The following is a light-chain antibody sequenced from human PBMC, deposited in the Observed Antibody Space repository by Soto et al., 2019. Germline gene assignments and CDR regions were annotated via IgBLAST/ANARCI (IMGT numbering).Light chain of an antibody. CDR1: GSNIGYNY. J-gene: IGLJ1*01. CDR2: NNS. V-gene: IGLV1-47*02. CDR3: AAWDDSLSGYV. Sequence: QSVLTQPPSASGTPGQRVTISCSGSGSNIGYNYVYWYQQLPGTAPKPLIYNNSQRPSGVPDRFSGSKTGTSASLAISGLRSDDEADYYCAAWDDSLSGYVFGTGTKLSVL.